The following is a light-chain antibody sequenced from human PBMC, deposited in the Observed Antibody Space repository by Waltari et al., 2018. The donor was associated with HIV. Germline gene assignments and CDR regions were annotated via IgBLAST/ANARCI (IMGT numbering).Light chain of an antibody. CDR3: AVWDDSLNGLV. V-gene: IGLV1-47*01. J-gene: IGLJ2*01. CDR1: TSNVESNY. CDR2: MNH. Sequence: QSVLTQPPPASGTPGQRVTISCFGGTSNVESNYVYWYQQVPGTTPKLLSYMNHERPSGFPDRFSGSQSGTSASLAVSGLLSEDEAAYYCAVWDDSLNGLVFGGGTKLTVL.